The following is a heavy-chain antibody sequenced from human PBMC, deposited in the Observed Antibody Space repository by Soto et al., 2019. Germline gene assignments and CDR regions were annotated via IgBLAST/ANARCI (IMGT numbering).Heavy chain of an antibody. Sequence: QVKLVQSGAEVKKPGASVKVSCKASGYTFTSYDINWVRQATGQGLEWMGWMNPNSGNTGYAQKFQGRVTMTRNTSISTAYMELSNLRSEDTAVYYCARRGYSSSWYYYYYYGMDVWGQGTTVTVSS. V-gene: IGHV1-8*01. CDR2: MNPNSGNT. D-gene: IGHD6-13*01. CDR1: GYTFTSYD. J-gene: IGHJ6*02. CDR3: ARRGYSSSWYYYYYYGMDV.